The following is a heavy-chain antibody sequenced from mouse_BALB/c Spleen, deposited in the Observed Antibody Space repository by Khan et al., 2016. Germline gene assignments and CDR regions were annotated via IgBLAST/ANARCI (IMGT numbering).Heavy chain of an antibody. CDR1: GFNIKDYY. CDR2: IDPENGNS. J-gene: IGHJ2*01. CDR3: ARSPYFFDY. Sequence: VQLKESGAELVRPGALVKLTCKASGFNIKDYYMHWVKQRPEQGLEWIGWIDPENGNSIYDPKFQGKASITADTSSNTAYLQVNSLTSEDTAVYYGARSPYFFDYWGQGTTLTVSS. V-gene: IGHV14-1*02.